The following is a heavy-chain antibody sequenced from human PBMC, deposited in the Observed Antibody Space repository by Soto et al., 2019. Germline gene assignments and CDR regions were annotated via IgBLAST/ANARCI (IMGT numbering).Heavy chain of an antibody. J-gene: IGHJ4*02. V-gene: IGHV2-5*02. D-gene: IGHD4-17*01. CDR3: AHCALHDYGDYDPGTSHVFES. CDR1: GLSLSNSGVG. Sequence: QITLKESGPSPVKPTQPLTVTCTFSGLSLSNSGVGVAWIRQPPGKDLEWLALIYGDNDKRYSPSLKTRLTIPKDTSKTQVFLTRTHMDPVYTAAYDCAHCALHDYGDYDPGTSHVFESWGQGTLVTVSS. CDR2: IYGDNDK.